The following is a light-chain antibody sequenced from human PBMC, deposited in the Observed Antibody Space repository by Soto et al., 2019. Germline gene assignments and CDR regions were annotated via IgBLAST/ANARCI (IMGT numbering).Light chain of an antibody. Sequence: QSVLTQPASVSGSPGQSITISCTGSNSDIGAYVFVSWYQQHPGKAPKLIIYEVSNRPSGVSNRFSGSKSGYTASLTISGLQAEDESDYYCSAFTTNSTVIFGGGTQLTVL. J-gene: IGLJ2*01. V-gene: IGLV2-14*01. CDR2: EVS. CDR3: SAFTTNSTVI. CDR1: NSDIGAYVF.